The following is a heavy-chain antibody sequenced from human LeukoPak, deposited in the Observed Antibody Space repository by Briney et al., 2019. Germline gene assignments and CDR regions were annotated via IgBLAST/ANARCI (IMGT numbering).Heavy chain of an antibody. CDR3: ASGGGPGSIYYYYYYMDV. J-gene: IGHJ6*03. CDR1: GYTFTGYY. Sequence: DSVKVSCKASGYTFTGYYMHWVRQAPGQGLEWMGRINPNSGGTNYAQKFQGRVTMTRDTSISTAYMELSRLRSDDTAVYYCASGGGPGSIYYYYYYMDVWGKGTTVTVSS. CDR2: INPNSGGT. V-gene: IGHV1-2*06. D-gene: IGHD3-10*01.